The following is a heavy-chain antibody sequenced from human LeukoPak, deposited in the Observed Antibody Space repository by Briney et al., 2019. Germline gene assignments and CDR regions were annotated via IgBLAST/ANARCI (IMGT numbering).Heavy chain of an antibody. CDR2: ISSTDMI. CDR1: GFTFSSYW. V-gene: IGHV3-48*02. D-gene: IGHD2-15*01. Sequence: PGGSLRLSCAASGFTFSSYWMSWVRQAPGKGLEWISYISSTDMISYADSVKGRFTISRDNAKNSLYLQMNSLRDDDTAVYYCARDHSWVFDYWGQGTPVTVSS. CDR3: ARDHSWVFDY. J-gene: IGHJ4*02.